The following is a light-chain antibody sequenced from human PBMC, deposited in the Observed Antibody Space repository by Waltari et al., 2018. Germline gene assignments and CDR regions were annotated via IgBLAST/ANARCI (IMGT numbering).Light chain of an antibody. CDR3: ATRDEGPTVV. CDR2: LTH. J-gene: IGLJ2*01. V-gene: IGLV1-47*01. Sequence: QSVLTQPPSASGTPGQSVTISCSGSISNIGTPDVYWYHQLPGTAPKLLIYLTHQRPSGVPDRFSASKSGTSASLAISGLRFEDEADYYCATRDEGPTVVFGGGTKLTVL. CDR1: ISNIGTPD.